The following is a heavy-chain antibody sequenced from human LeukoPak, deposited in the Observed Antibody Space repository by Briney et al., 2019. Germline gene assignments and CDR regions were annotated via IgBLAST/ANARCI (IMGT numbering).Heavy chain of an antibody. Sequence: PGWSLSLSCTASGFTFSDYWMTWVRQAPGKGREWVGNIKQDGSAKYYVDSVKGRFTISRDNAKNSLYLQMDSLRVEDTATYYCARWRGSTSERSDYWGQGTLVTVSS. J-gene: IGHJ4*02. V-gene: IGHV3-7*01. CDR1: GFTFSDYW. D-gene: IGHD2-2*01. CDR2: IKQDGSAK. CDR3: ARWRGSTSERSDY.